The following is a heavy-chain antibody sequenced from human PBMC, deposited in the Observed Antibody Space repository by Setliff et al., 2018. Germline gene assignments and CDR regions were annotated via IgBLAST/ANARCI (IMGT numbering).Heavy chain of an antibody. J-gene: IGHJ4*02. CDR2: VYRGGSTT. CDR1: GFTFNNYA. V-gene: IGHV3-23*03. D-gene: IGHD3-10*01. CDR3: NSRITVLRGVTVL. Sequence: GGSLRLSCAASGFTFNNYAMSWVRQAPGKRLEWVSVVYRGGSTTFYADSVKGRFIISRDDSKNTVFLQMNSLKTEDTALYYCNSRITVLRGVTVLWGQGTLVTVSS.